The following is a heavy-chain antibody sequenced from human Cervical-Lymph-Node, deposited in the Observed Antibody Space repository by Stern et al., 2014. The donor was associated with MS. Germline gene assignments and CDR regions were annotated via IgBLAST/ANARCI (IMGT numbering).Heavy chain of an antibody. CDR2: IDWDDAK. CDR3: ARSLAGVFDY. J-gene: IGHJ4*02. CDR1: GFSLNTSGVG. V-gene: IGHV2-70*17. Sequence: QVTLRESGPALVKPTQTLTLTCIFSGFSLNTSGVGVAWIRQPPGKALEWLARIDWDDAKFYRTSLKTRLTLSKDTSKNQVVLTMTNMDPLDSATYFCARSLAGVFDYWGQGSLVTVSS.